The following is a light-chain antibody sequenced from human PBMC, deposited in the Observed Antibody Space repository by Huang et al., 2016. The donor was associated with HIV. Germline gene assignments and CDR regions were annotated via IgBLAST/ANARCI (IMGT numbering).Light chain of an antibody. V-gene: IGKV3-11*01. CDR3: KQRSDRPPWT. J-gene: IGKJ1*01. Sequence: EVVLTQSPATLSLSPGERATLSCRASQSVSTSLAWFQQRPGQAPRLLIYDASNRVTGIPARLSGSGSGTDFTLTISSLEPEDFATYYCKQRSDRPPWTFGQGTKVEFK. CDR1: QSVSTS. CDR2: DAS.